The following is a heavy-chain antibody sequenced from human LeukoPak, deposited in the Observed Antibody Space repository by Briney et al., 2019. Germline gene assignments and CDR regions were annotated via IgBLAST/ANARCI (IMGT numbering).Heavy chain of an antibody. CDR3: ASNLNYYDSSGYFDYYGMDV. Sequence: GGSLRLSCAVSGFTFSGYWMSWVRQAPGKGLGWVANIKQDGSEKYYVDSVKGRFTISRDNAKNSLYLQMNSLRAEDTAVYYCASNLNYYDSSGYFDYYGMDVWGQGTTVTVSS. J-gene: IGHJ6*02. CDR2: IKQDGSEK. CDR1: GFTFSGYW. D-gene: IGHD3-22*01. V-gene: IGHV3-7*01.